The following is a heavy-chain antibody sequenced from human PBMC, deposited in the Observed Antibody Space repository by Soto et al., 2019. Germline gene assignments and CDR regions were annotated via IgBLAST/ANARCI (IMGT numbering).Heavy chain of an antibody. J-gene: IGHJ4*02. V-gene: IGHV3-23*01. Sequence: GGSLRLSCAASGFTFSSYAMSWVRQAPGKGLEWVSAISGSGGSTYYADSVKGRLTISRDNSKNTLYLQMNSLRAEDTAVYYCAEFPLEGSGTYYDFFWGQGTLVTVAS. CDR1: GFTFSSYA. D-gene: IGHD3-10*01. CDR3: AEFPLEGSGTYYDFF. CDR2: ISGSGGST.